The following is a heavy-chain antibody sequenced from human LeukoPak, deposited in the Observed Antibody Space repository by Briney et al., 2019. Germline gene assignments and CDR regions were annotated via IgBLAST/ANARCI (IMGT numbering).Heavy chain of an antibody. CDR2: IYYSGST. V-gene: IGHV4-59*01. Sequence: SETLSLTCTVSGGSISSYYWSWIRQPPGKGLEWIGYIYYSGSTNYNPSLKSRVTISVDTSKNQFSLKLSSVTAADTAVYYCARGRLKGSRHYYYYGMDVWGKGTTVTVSS. D-gene: IGHD3-22*01. CDR3: ARGRLKGSRHYYYYGMDV. CDR1: GGSISSYY. J-gene: IGHJ6*04.